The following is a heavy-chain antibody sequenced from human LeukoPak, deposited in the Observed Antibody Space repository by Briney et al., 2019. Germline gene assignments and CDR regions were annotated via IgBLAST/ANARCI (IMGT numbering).Heavy chain of an antibody. V-gene: IGHV3-23*01. D-gene: IGHD3-16*01. CDR3: ARVRDTYVWGY. CDR1: GFTLSSYA. J-gene: IGHJ4*02. CDR2: ISISGGNI. Sequence: QPGGSLRLSCAASGFTLSSYAMNWVRQAPGKGLEWVSVISISGGNIYYADSVKGRFTISRDNSKNTLYLQMNSLRAEDTAVYHCARVRDTYVWGYWGQGTLVTVSS.